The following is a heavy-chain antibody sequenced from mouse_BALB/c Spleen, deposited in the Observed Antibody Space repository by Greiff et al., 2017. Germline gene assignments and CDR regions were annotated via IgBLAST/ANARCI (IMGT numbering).Heavy chain of an antibody. Sequence: EVQLQESGPGLVKPSQSLSLTCSVTGYSITSGYYWNWIRQFPGNKLEWMGYISYDGSNNYNPSLKNRISITRDTSKNQFFLKLNSVTTEDTATYYCARCRDDYFFAYWGQGTLVTVSA. CDR1: GYSITSGYY. D-gene: IGHD2-4*01. V-gene: IGHV3-6*02. CDR3: ARCRDDYFFAY. J-gene: IGHJ3*01. CDR2: ISYDGSN.